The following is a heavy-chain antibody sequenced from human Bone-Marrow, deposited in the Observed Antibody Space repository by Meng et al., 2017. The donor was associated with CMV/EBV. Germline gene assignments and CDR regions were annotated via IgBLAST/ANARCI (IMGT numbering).Heavy chain of an antibody. Sequence: GGSLRLSCTVSGGSISSSSYYWGWIRQPPGKGLEWVSAISGSGGSTYYADSVKGRFTISRDNSKNTLYLQMNSLRAEDTAVYYCAKGWSELRFLEWLWGDAFDIWGQGTMVTVSS. CDR2: ISGSGGST. V-gene: IGHV3-23*01. J-gene: IGHJ3*02. D-gene: IGHD3-3*01. CDR3: AKGWSELRFLEWLWGDAFDI. CDR1: GGSISSSSYY.